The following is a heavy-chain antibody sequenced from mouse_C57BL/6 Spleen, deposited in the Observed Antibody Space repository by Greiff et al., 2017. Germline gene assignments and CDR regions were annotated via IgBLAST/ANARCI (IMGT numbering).Heavy chain of an antibody. Sequence: QVQLKQSGAELARPGASVKLSCKASGYTFTSYGISWVKQRTGQGLEWIGEIYPRSGNTYYNEKFKGKATLTADKSSSTAYMELRSLTSEDSAVYFCADYSNPYYAMDYWGQGTSVTVSS. J-gene: IGHJ4*01. CDR1: GYTFTSYG. CDR2: IYPRSGNT. D-gene: IGHD2-5*01. V-gene: IGHV1-81*01. CDR3: ADYSNPYYAMDY.